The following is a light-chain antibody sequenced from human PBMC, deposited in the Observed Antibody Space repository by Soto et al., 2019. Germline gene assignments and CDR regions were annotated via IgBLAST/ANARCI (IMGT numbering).Light chain of an antibody. CDR3: LQHNTYPRT. Sequence: DIQMTPSPATLSASVGDSFTITCLAIQSISRWLTWYQQKPGKATQLLIYEASSLQSGVTSRFSGSGSGTEFTLTISRLHPEDCATYYCLQHNTYPRTFAPGT. V-gene: IGKV1-5*01. J-gene: IGKJ1*01. CDR2: EAS. CDR1: QSISRW.